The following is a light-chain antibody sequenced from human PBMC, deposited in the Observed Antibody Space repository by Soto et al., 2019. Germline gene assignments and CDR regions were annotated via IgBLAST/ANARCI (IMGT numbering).Light chain of an antibody. Sequence: EIVLTQSPATLSVSPGERVTLSCRASQNLHSFLNWYQQRPGQAPRPLIYDGSKRAAGVPDRISGDGSGTDYTLTISSLEPEDCAVSYCQQRTRWPMTFGQGTRLQI. J-gene: IGKJ5*01. CDR2: DGS. V-gene: IGKV3-11*01. CDR3: QQRTRWPMT. CDR1: QNLHSF.